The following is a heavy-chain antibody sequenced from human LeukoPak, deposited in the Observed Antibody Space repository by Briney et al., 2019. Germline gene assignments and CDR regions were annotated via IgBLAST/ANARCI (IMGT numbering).Heavy chain of an antibody. Sequence: GGSLRLSCAASGFTFSSYSMNWVRQAPGKGLEWVSYISSSSSYIYYADSVKGRFTISRDNAKNSLYLQMNSLRAEGTAVYYCAREGGSGSYGAFDIWGQGTMVTVSS. CDR3: AREGGSGSYGAFDI. J-gene: IGHJ3*02. CDR2: ISSSSSYI. V-gene: IGHV3-21*01. D-gene: IGHD1-26*01. CDR1: GFTFSSYS.